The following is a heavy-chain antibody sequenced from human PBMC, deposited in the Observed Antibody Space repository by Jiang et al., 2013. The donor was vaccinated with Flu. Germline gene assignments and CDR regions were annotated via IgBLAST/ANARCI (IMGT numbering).Heavy chain of an antibody. J-gene: IGHJ3*01. V-gene: IGHV1-69*01. CDR3: ARDLNSGYDYRDNAFDV. CDR1: GGTFRSDT. D-gene: IGHD5-12*01. CDR2: LTPMYGTT. Sequence: SSVRVSCKASGGTFRSDTFNWVRQAPGQGLERLGGLTPMYGTTNYVEKFQGRVRITADESTRTVYLELRSLRSEDSAVYYCARDLNSGYDYRDNAFDVWGPGTTVTVS.